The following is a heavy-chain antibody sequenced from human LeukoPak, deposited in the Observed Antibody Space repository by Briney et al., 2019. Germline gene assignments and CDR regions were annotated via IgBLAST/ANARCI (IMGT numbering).Heavy chain of an antibody. CDR2: INHSGST. J-gene: IGHJ5*02. CDR1: GGSFRGYY. Sequence: PSETLSLTCAVYGGSFRGYYWSCIRQPPGKGLEWIGEINHSGSTNYNPSLKSRVTISVDTSKNQFSLKLSSVTAADTAVYYCARWKPRYCSGGSCYFNWFDPWGQGTLVTVSS. CDR3: ARWKPRYCSGGSCYFNWFDP. V-gene: IGHV4-34*01. D-gene: IGHD2-15*01.